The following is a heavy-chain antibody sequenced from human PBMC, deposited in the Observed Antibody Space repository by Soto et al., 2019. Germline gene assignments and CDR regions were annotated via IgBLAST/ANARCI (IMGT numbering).Heavy chain of an antibody. CDR3: ARDYPRGYCSGGSCYGFDY. CDR2: ISAYNGNT. CDR1: GYTFTSYG. V-gene: IGHV1-18*01. J-gene: IGHJ4*02. D-gene: IGHD2-15*01. Sequence: ASVKVSCKASGYTFTSYGISWVRQAPGQGLEWMGWISAYNGNTNYAQKLQGRVTMTTDTSTSTAYMELRSLRSDDTAVYYCARDYPRGYCSGGSCYGFDYWGQGTLVTVSS.